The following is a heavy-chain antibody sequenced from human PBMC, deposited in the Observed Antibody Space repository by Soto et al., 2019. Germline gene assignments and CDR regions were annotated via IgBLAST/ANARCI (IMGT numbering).Heavy chain of an antibody. D-gene: IGHD3-16*01. V-gene: IGHV3-73*02. J-gene: IGHJ4*02. CDR3: ARHQGYVYGSNALDD. CDR1: GFRVTDSA. Sequence: EVQLVESGGGLVQPGGSLKLSCTASGFRVTDSAMDWVRQAAGKGLEWVGCIRSKGNIHATTYGESVKGSFSISRDESQNMVYLQMNSLKIEDTAVYYGARHQGYVYGSNALDDWGQGTLVTVSS. CDR2: IRSKGNIHAT.